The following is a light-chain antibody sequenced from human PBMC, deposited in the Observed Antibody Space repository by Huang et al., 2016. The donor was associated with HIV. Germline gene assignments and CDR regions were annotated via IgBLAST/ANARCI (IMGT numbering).Light chain of an antibody. CDR2: AES. V-gene: IGKV1-39*01. CDR1: ENIRKY. CDR3: QQSYNAPRT. Sequence: DIQMTQSPSSLSAFVGDKVTITCRASENIRKYWNWYQQKPGKAPNLLLYAESSLKSGVPSRFSGSWTGTDFNLTINSLQPEDYATSFCQQSYNAPRTFGQGTKVEIK. J-gene: IGKJ1*01.